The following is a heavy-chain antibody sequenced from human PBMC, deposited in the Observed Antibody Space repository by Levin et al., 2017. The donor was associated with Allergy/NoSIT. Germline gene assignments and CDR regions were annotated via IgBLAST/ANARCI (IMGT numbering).Heavy chain of an antibody. V-gene: IGHV4-39*07. J-gene: IGHJ4*02. CDR2: IYYSGTT. CDR3: ARTNSGSYDY. Sequence: SQTLSLTCTVSGGTIHSGSYYWAWIRQPPGKGLEWIGTIYYSGTTYYNSSLKSRVTISVDTSKNQFSLTLRSVTAADTAVYYCARTNSGSYDYWGQGTLVTVSS. CDR1: GGTIHSGSYY. D-gene: IGHD1-26*01.